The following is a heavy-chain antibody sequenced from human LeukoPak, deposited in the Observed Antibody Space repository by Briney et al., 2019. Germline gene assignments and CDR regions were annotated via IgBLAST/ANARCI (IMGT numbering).Heavy chain of an antibody. J-gene: IGHJ4*02. CDR3: ARELPDSVAASYYFDY. CDR1: GYTFTGYY. V-gene: IGHV1-2*02. Sequence: GASVKVSCKASGYTFTGYYMHWVRQAPGQGLEWMGWINPNSGGTNYAQKFQGRVTMIRDTSISTAYMELSRLRSDDTAVYYCARELPDSVAASYYFDYWGQGTLVTVSS. D-gene: IGHD6-19*01. CDR2: INPNSGGT.